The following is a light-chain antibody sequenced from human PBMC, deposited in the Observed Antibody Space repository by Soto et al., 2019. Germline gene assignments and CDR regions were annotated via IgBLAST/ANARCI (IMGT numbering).Light chain of an antibody. V-gene: IGKV3-11*01. CDR1: QNVSSY. CDR2: DAF. J-gene: IGKJ4*01. CDR3: QQRSNWPPLT. Sequence: ETVLTQSPATLSLSPGERATLSCRASQNVSSYLAWYQQKPGQAPRLLIYDAFNRATDIPARFRGSGSGTDFTLTISSLEPEDFAVYYCQQRSNWPPLTFGGGTKVEIK.